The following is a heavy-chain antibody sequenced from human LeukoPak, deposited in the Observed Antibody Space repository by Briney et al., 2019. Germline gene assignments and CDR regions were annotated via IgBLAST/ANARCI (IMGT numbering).Heavy chain of an antibody. Sequence: ASVKVSCKASGYTFTCYGISWVRQAPRQGLEWMGWISAYNGNTNYAQKLQGRVTMTTDTSTSTAYMELRSLRSDDTAVYYCARDYGSGSWASDDYWGQGTLVTVSS. V-gene: IGHV1-18*01. D-gene: IGHD3-10*01. CDR2: ISAYNGNT. J-gene: IGHJ4*02. CDR1: GYTFTCYG. CDR3: ARDYGSGSWASDDY.